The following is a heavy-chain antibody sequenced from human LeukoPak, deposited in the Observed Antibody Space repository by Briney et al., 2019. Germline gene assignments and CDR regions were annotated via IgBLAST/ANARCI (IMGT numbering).Heavy chain of an antibody. CDR3: AKAGHYPGYSYLQTVGYFDY. CDR1: GFTLSSYA. D-gene: IGHD5-18*01. Sequence: HPGGSLRLSCAASGFTLSSYAMSWVRQAPGKGLEWVSAICGSGGSTYYADSVRGRFTISRDNSKNTLYLHMNSLRAEDTAVYYYAKAGHYPGYSYLQTVGYFDYWGQGTLVTVSS. J-gene: IGHJ4*02. CDR2: ICGSGGST. V-gene: IGHV3-23*01.